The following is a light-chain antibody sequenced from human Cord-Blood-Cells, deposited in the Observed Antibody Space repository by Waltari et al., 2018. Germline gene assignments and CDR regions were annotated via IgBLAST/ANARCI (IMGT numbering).Light chain of an antibody. Sequence: EIVMTQSPATLSVSPGERATLSCRASQGVSSNLAWYQQKPGQAPRLPTYGASTRATGIPARFSGSWSGTEFTLTISGRQSEDFAVYYCQQYNSWPLTCGGGTKVEIK. CDR1: QGVSSN. V-gene: IGKV3-15*01. CDR2: GAS. CDR3: QQYNSWPLT. J-gene: IGKJ4*02.